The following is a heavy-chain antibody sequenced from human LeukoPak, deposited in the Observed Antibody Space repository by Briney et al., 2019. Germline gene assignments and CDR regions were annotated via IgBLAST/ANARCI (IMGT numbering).Heavy chain of an antibody. CDR3: ARGGSFSSLYGISWDY. V-gene: IGHV3-7*01. CDR2: IKQDESEK. CDR1: RFSFSSYS. Sequence: GGSLRLSCVASRFSFSSYSMNWVRQAPGKGLEWVANIKQDESEKFYADSVKGRFSISRDNAGNSLYLQMNSLRVEDTAVYYCARGGSFSSLYGISWDYWGQGALVTVSS. J-gene: IGHJ4*02. D-gene: IGHD2-15*01.